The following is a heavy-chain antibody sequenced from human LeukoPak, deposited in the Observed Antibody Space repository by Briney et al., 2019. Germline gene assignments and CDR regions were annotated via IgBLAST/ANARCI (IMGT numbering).Heavy chain of an antibody. V-gene: IGHV1-18*01. Sequence: GASVKVSCKASGYTFTSYGISWVRQAPGQGLEWMGWISAYNGNTNYAQKLQGRVTMTTDTSTSTAYMELRSLRSDDTAVYYCARGKVYYYGSSGYYEFDYWGQGTLVTVSS. CDR2: ISAYNGNT. D-gene: IGHD3-22*01. CDR1: GYTFTSYG. CDR3: ARGKVYYYGSSGYYEFDY. J-gene: IGHJ4*02.